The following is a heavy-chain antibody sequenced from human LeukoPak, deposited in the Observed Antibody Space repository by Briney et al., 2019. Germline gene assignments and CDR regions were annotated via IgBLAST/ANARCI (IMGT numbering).Heavy chain of an antibody. CDR3: ARDAGYGYCSGGSCYSERWFDP. CDR2: ISSSSSYI. J-gene: IGHJ5*02. D-gene: IGHD2-15*01. V-gene: IGHV3-21*01. Sequence: GGSLRLSCAASGFTFSSYSMNWVRQAPGKGLEWVSSISSSSSYIYYADSVKGRFTISRDNAKNSLYLQMNSLRAEDTAVYYCARDAGYGYCSGGSCYSERWFDPWGQGTLVTVPS. CDR1: GFTFSSYS.